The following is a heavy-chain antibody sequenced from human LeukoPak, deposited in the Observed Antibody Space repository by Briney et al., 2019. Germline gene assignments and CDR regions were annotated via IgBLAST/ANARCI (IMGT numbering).Heavy chain of an antibody. J-gene: IGHJ6*03. D-gene: IGHD2-2*01. CDR3: ARVVGFYLPAAISGYYYYYMDV. CDR2: IYYSGST. CDR1: GGSISSSSYY. Sequence: SETLSLTCTVSGGSISSSSYYWGWIRQPPGKGLEWIGSIYYSGSTYYNPSLKGRVTISVDTSKNQFSLKLSSVTAADTAVYYCARVVGFYLPAAISGYYYYYMDVWGKGTTVTVSS. V-gene: IGHV4-39*01.